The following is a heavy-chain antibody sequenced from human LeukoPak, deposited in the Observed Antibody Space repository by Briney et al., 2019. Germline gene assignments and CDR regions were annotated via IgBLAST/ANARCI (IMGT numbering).Heavy chain of an antibody. J-gene: IGHJ4*02. CDR3: AKYCGGDCYFDN. V-gene: IGHV4-38-2*02. D-gene: IGHD2-21*02. CDR1: GYSISGGSY. Sequence: SETLSLTCTVSGYSISGGSYWGWIRQPPGKGLEWVGNIFYSGSTYYNPSLKSRVTISVDTSKNQFSLKLSSVTAADTAMYYCAKYCGGDCYFDNWGQGTLVTVSS. CDR2: IFYSGST.